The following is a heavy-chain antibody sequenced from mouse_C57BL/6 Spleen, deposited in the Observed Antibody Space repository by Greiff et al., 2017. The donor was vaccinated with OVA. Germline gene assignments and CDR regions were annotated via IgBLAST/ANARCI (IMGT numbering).Heavy chain of an antibody. Sequence: VQLQQSGAELVKPGASVKISCKASGYAFSSYWMNWVKQRPGKGLEWIGQIYPGDGDTNYNGKVKGKATLTADKSSSTAYMQRSSLTSEDSAVDFCARSAQATPWFAYWGQGTLVTVSA. D-gene: IGHD3-2*02. V-gene: IGHV1-80*01. CDR2: IYPGDGDT. J-gene: IGHJ3*01. CDR3: ARSAQATPWFAY. CDR1: GYAFSSYW.